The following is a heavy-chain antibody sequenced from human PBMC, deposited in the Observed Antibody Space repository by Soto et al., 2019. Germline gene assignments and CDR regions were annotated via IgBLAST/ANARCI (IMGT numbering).Heavy chain of an antibody. Sequence: GGSLRLSCAASWFTVSSNYMSWVRQAPGKGLEWVSVIYSGGSTYYADSVKGRFTISRDNSKNTLYLQMNSLRAEDTAVYYCARGFSSGYYPYYYYYGMDVWGQGTTVTVSS. CDR3: ARGFSSGYYPYYYYYGMDV. CDR2: IYSGGST. CDR1: WFTVSSNY. V-gene: IGHV3-53*01. D-gene: IGHD3-22*01. J-gene: IGHJ6*02.